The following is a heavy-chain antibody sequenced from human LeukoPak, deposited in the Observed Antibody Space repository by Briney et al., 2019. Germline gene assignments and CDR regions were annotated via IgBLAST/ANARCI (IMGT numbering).Heavy chain of an antibody. V-gene: IGHV3-11*06. J-gene: IGHJ4*02. CDR1: GFTFSDYY. CDR3: ASEGPYGGVDY. Sequence: GGSLRLSCAASGFTFSDYYMSWIRQAPGKGLEWVSYISSSSSYTNYADSVKGRFTISRDNAKNSLHLQMNSLRAEDTAVYYCASEGPYGGVDYWGQGTLVTVSS. D-gene: IGHD4-23*01. CDR2: ISSSSSYT.